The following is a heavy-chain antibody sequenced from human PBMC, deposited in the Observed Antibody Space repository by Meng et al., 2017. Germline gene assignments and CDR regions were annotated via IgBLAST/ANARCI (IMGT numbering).Heavy chain of an antibody. D-gene: IGHD3-10*01. CDR1: GGSGSSSSYY. V-gene: IGHV4-61*01. Sequence: VPWPALGPGRVGRSGTLALTCIVSGGSGSSSSYYWSWIRQPPGKGLEWIGLIHYSGSRNYNPSLKSRVTMSVDTSKNQVSLRLTSVTAADTAVYYCARFYGSGTFEVHDYWGQGTLVTVSS. CDR2: IHYSGSR. CDR3: ARFYGSGTFEVHDY. J-gene: IGHJ4*02.